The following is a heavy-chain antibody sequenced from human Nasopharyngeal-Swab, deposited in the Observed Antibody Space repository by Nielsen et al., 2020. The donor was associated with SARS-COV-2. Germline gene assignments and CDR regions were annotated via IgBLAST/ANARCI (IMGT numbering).Heavy chain of an antibody. J-gene: IGHJ4*02. Sequence: GESLKISCAASGFTFSNYWMHWVRQAPGKGLVRVSRINSDGSNTNYADSVKGRFTISRDNAKNTLYLQMNSLRAEDTAVYYCASPAGRTKDFDYWGQGTLVTVSS. CDR2: INSDGSNT. CDR1: GFTFSNYW. CDR3: ASPAGRTKDFDY. V-gene: IGHV3-74*01. D-gene: IGHD1/OR15-1a*01.